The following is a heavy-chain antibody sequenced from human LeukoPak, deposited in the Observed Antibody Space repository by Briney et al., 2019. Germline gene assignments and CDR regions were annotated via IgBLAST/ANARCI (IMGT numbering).Heavy chain of an antibody. CDR1: RFTFSSYA. CDR2: ISGSGGTT. Sequence: DPGGSLRLSCAASRFTFSSYAMSWVRQAPGKGLEWVSSISGSGGTTYYADSVRGRFTISRDNSKNTLSLQMNSLRAEDTAVYYCSKSPGQGIVGSSPAYNYYMDVWGKGTTVTVSS. D-gene: IGHD1-26*01. J-gene: IGHJ6*03. V-gene: IGHV3-23*01. CDR3: SKSPGQGIVGSSPAYNYYMDV.